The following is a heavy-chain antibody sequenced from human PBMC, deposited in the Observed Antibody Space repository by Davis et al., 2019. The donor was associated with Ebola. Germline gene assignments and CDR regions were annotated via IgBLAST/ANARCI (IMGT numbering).Heavy chain of an antibody. V-gene: IGHV3-23*01. D-gene: IGHD5-18*01. Sequence: GGSLRLSCAASGFTFNKYAMSWVRQAPGKGLEWVSVVSGRATTIYYADSVKGRFTISRDNSKNTLYLQMNSLRAEDTAVYYCATSHTAMVVHWGQGTLVTVSS. CDR1: GFTFNKYA. J-gene: IGHJ4*02. CDR2: VSGRATTI. CDR3: ATSHTAMVVH.